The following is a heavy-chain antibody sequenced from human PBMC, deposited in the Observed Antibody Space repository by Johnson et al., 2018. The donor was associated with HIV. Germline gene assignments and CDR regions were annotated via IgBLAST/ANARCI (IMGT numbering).Heavy chain of an antibody. V-gene: IGHV3-30*04. Sequence: QVQLVESGGGVVQPGRSLRLSCVASGFTFSDYAVHWVRQAPGKGLEWVAVISYDGTNKYYTDSVKGRFTISRDNSKKTLYLQMNSLRAEDTAVYYCATEARGVHGTLRFLEWSDGFDIWGQGTMVTVSS. D-gene: IGHD3-3*01. J-gene: IGHJ3*02. CDR3: ATEARGVHGTLRFLEWSDGFDI. CDR1: GFTFSDYA. CDR2: ISYDGTNK.